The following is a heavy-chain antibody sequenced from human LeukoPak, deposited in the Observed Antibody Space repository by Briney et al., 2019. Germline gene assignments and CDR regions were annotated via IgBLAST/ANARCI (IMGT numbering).Heavy chain of an antibody. CDR1: GFTFSSYA. V-gene: IGHV3-30*01. J-gene: IGHJ4*02. Sequence: GGPLRLSCAASGFTFSSYAMHWVRQAPGKGLEWVAVISYDGSNKYYADSVKGRFTISRDNAKTTMYLQMNSLRAEDTAVYYCAREKSYDILPGYSKTFDYWGQGTLVTVSS. CDR3: AREKSYDILPGYSKTFDY. D-gene: IGHD3-9*01. CDR2: ISYDGSNK.